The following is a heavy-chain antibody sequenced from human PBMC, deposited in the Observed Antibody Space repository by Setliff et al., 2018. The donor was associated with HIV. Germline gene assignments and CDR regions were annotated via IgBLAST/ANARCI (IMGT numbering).Heavy chain of an antibody. CDR2: IIPLFGTT. V-gene: IGHV1-69*13. D-gene: IGHD3-3*01. CDR3: AVTIFGVVTHGYLQH. J-gene: IGHJ1*01. CDR1: GGTFNNYA. Sequence: GASVKVSCKASGGTFNNYAISWVRQAPGQGLEWVGGIIPLFGTTNYAQKFKGRLTITADESTSTAYMELSSLRSEDTAVYYCAVTIFGVVTHGYLQHCGQGTMGTASS.